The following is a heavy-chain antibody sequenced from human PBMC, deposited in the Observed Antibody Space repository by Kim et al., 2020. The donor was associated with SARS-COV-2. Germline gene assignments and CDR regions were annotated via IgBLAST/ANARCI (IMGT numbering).Heavy chain of an antibody. Sequence: GGSLRLSCSASGFTFSSYAMHWVRQAPGKGLEYVSAISSNGGSTYYADSVKGRFTISRDNSKNTLYLQMSSLRAEDTAVYYCVKDFHVYSRITMIVVVSPPWEGYFDYWGQGTLVTVSS. CDR3: VKDFHVYSRITMIVVVSPPWEGYFDY. D-gene: IGHD3-22*01. CDR1: GFTFSSYA. CDR2: ISSNGGST. J-gene: IGHJ4*02. V-gene: IGHV3-64D*09.